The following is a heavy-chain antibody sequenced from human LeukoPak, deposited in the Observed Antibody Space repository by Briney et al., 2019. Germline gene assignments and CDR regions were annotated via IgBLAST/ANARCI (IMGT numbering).Heavy chain of an antibody. D-gene: IGHD1-26*01. CDR1: GGSISSGGYS. V-gene: IGHV4-30-2*01. CDR2: IYHSGST. Sequence: SETLSLTCAVSGGSISSGGYSWSWIRQPPGKGLEWIGYIYHSGSTYYNPSHKSRVTISVDRSKNQFSLKLSSVTAADTAVYYCARVSSGSYYDWYFDLWGRGTLVTVSS. J-gene: IGHJ2*01. CDR3: ARVSSGSYYDWYFDL.